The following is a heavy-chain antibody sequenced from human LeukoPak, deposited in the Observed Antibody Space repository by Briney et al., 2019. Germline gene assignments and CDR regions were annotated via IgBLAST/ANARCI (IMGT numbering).Heavy chain of an antibody. V-gene: IGHV1-18*01. CDR3: ARDGRQWLVGGFDP. Sequence: RASVKVSCKASGYTFTSFGISWVRQAPGQGLEWMGWISAYNGNTNYAQKLQGRVTMTTDTSTSTAYMELRSLRSDDTAVYYCARDGRQWLVGGFDPWGQGTLVTVSS. CDR1: GYTFTSFG. CDR2: ISAYNGNT. D-gene: IGHD6-19*01. J-gene: IGHJ5*02.